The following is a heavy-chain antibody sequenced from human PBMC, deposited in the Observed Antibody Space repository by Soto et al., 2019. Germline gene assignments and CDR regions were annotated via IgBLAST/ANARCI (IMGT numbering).Heavy chain of an antibody. Sequence: QVQLVESGGGVVQPGRSLRLSCAASGFTFSSYGMHWVRQAPGKGLEWVAVIWYDGSNKYYADSVKGRFTISRDNSKNTLYLQMNSLRAEDTAVYYCAREGTDCVWGSYRLDYWGQGTLVTVSS. J-gene: IGHJ4*02. CDR1: GFTFSSYG. D-gene: IGHD3-16*02. CDR2: IWYDGSNK. CDR3: AREGTDCVWGSYRLDY. V-gene: IGHV3-33*01.